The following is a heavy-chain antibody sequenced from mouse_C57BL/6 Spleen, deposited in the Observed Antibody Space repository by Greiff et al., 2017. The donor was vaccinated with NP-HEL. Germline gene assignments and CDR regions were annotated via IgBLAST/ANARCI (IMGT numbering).Heavy chain of an antibody. V-gene: IGHV2-6-1*01. D-gene: IGHD4-1*01. J-gene: IGHJ4*01. CDR1: GFSLTSYG. Sequence: VQVVESGPGLVAPSQSLSITCTVSGFSLTSYGVHWVRQPPGKGLEWLVVIWSDGSTTYNSALKSRLSISKDNSKSQFFLKMNSLQTDDTAMYYCARHEELYYAMDYWGQGTSVTVSS. CDR3: ARHEELYYAMDY. CDR2: IWSDGST.